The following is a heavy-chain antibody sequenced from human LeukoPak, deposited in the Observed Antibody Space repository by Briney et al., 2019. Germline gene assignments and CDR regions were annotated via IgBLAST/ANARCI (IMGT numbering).Heavy chain of an antibody. Sequence: PGRSLRLSCAASGFTLSTDWMHWVRQAPGKGLVWVSRINNDGSNTAYADSVKGRFTISRDNAKNTLYLQLNSLRAEDTAVYYCARALVGYYNWFDPRGQGTLVTVSS. V-gene: IGHV3-74*01. CDR3: ARALVGYYNWFDP. D-gene: IGHD2-8*02. CDR1: GFTLSTDW. CDR2: INNDGSNT. J-gene: IGHJ5*02.